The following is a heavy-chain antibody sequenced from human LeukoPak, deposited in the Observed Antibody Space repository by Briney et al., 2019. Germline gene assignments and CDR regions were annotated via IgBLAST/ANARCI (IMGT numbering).Heavy chain of an antibody. Sequence: PGGSLRLSCAASGLTFSSFPMSWVRQAPGKGLEWVSAISGSGGSTYYADSVKGRFTISRDNSKNTLYLQMNSLRAEDTAVYYCARLIPENYYDSSGYNDYWGQGTLVTVSS. V-gene: IGHV3-23*01. J-gene: IGHJ4*02. D-gene: IGHD3-22*01. CDR3: ARLIPENYYDSSGYNDY. CDR2: ISGSGGST. CDR1: GLTFSSFP.